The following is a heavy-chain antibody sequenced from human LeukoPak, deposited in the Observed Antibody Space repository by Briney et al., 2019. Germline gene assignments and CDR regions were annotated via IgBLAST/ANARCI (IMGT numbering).Heavy chain of an antibody. CDR2: IYSGGDT. J-gene: IGHJ4*02. V-gene: IGHV3-66*01. CDR1: GFTVISYY. Sequence: GGSLRLSCAASGFTVISYYMGWVRQAPGKGLEWVSVIYSGGDTYYADSVKGRFTISRDNSKDMIYIEMSSLKAEDTAVYYCAKERSLEIAVAGTIFDYWGQGTLVTVSS. CDR3: AKERSLEIAVAGTIFDY. D-gene: IGHD6-19*01.